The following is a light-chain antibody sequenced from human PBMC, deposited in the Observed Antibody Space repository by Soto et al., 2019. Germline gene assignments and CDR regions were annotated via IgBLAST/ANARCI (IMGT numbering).Light chain of an antibody. CDR1: QSLLHIAGQTH. V-gene: IGKV2D-29*02. Sequence: DVVLTQSPLSLSVTPGQPASVSCRSSQSLLHIAGQTHLFWYLQKPGQSPQLLIYEVSNRFSGVPDRFSGSGSGTDFTLTISSLEPEDLAVYYCQQRSNWPPITFGQGTRLEIK. CDR3: QQRSNWPPIT. J-gene: IGKJ5*01. CDR2: EVS.